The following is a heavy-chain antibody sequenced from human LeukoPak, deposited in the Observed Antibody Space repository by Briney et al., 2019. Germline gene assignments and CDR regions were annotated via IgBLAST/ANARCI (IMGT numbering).Heavy chain of an antibody. Sequence: PSETLSLTCAVYGGSFSGYYWSWIRQPPGKGLEWIGEINHSGSTNYNPSLKSRVTISVDTSKNQFSLKLSSVTAADTAVYYCAEGHYYDSSGYPFDAFDIWGQGTMVTVSS. CDR3: AEGHYYDSSGYPFDAFDI. CDR1: GGSFSGYY. D-gene: IGHD3-22*01. V-gene: IGHV4-34*01. CDR2: INHSGST. J-gene: IGHJ3*02.